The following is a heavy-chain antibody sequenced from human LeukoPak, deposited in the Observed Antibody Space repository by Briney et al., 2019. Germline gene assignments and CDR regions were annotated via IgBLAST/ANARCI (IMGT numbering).Heavy chain of an antibody. D-gene: IGHD3-22*01. CDR3: AKRGNTYYYDSSGYYPFDY. V-gene: IGHV3-23*01. Sequence: PGGSLRLSCAASGFTFSSYAMSWVRQAPGKGLEWVSAISGSGGSTYYADSVKGRFTISRDNSKNTLYLQMNSRRAEDTAVYYCAKRGNTYYYDSSGYYPFDYWGQGTLVTVSS. CDR2: ISGSGGST. CDR1: GFTFSSYA. J-gene: IGHJ4*02.